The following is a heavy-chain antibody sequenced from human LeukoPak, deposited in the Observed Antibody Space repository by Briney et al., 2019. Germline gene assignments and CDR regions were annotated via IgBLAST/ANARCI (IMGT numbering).Heavy chain of an antibody. V-gene: IGHV3-30*04. Sequence: GGSLRLSCAASGFTFSSYAMHWVRQAPGKGLEWVAVISYDGGNKYYADSVKGRFTISRDNSKNTLYLQMNSLRAEDTAVYYCARDPARYCSGGSCYQTYYYYGMDVWGKGTTVTVSS. J-gene: IGHJ6*04. D-gene: IGHD2-15*01. CDR3: ARDPARYCSGGSCYQTYYYYGMDV. CDR1: GFTFSSYA. CDR2: ISYDGGNK.